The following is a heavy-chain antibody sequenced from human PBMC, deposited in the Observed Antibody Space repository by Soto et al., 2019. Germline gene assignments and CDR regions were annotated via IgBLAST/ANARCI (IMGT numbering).Heavy chain of an antibody. D-gene: IGHD3-22*01. V-gene: IGHV3-23*01. J-gene: IGHJ3*02. CDR3: AKVGYESGGYYYHDAFHI. CDR2: ISGGGDSA. Sequence: EVQLLESGGGLVQAGGSLKLLSRAPGSTLGGAAWTWVPQVPGKGLGWVSAISGGGDSAYYADSVQGRFAISRDNSKNTLFLQMSSLRAEDTAVYYCAKVGYESGGYYYHDAFHIWGQGTMVTVSS. CDR1: GSTLGGAA.